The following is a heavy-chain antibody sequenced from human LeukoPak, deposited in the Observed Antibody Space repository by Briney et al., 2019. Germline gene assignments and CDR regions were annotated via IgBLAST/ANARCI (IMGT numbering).Heavy chain of an antibody. J-gene: IGHJ6*02. D-gene: IGHD2-2*01. CDR1: GFTFSSYA. Sequence: GGSLRLSCAASGFTFSSYAMHWVRQAPGKGLEWVAVISYDGSNKYYADSVKGRFTISRDNSKNTLYLQMNSLRAEDTAVYYCAKDRIVVVPAATRPYYYYYGMDVWGQGTTVTVSS. V-gene: IGHV3-30-3*01. CDR3: AKDRIVVVPAATRPYYYYYGMDV. CDR2: ISYDGSNK.